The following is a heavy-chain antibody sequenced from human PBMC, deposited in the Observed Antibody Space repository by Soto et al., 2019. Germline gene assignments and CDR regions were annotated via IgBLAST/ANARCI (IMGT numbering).Heavy chain of an antibody. CDR3: AVTPNCGRDCSAASYWYFDI. D-gene: IGHD2-21*02. Sequence: EVQLLESGGGLVQPGGSVRLSCAASGLTFGNYAMSWVRQAPGKGLEWVSAISGDSGRTYYADSVKGRFTISRDNSKNTLYLQMNRRRAEDTAVYYCAVTPNCGRDCSAASYWYFDIWGRGTLVTVSS. CDR1: GLTFGNYA. J-gene: IGHJ2*01. V-gene: IGHV3-23*01. CDR2: ISGDSGRT.